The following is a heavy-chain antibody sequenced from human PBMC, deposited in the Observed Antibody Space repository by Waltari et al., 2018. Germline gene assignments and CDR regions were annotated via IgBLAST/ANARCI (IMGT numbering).Heavy chain of an antibody. CDR3: ARLPRQYYDSLGWGFFDQ. J-gene: IGHJ4*02. Sequence: HVQLQESGPGLVKPSEPLSLTCTVPGDFVVDHHWTWIRQSPGKGLEWIAYLRNTGGTKCTPSLESRVTVSADTSKKQFSLGLTSVTAADTAMYYCARLPRQYYDSLGWGFFDQWGPGILVTVSS. CDR1: GDFVVDHH. D-gene: IGHD3-22*01. CDR2: LRNTGGT. V-gene: IGHV4-59*08.